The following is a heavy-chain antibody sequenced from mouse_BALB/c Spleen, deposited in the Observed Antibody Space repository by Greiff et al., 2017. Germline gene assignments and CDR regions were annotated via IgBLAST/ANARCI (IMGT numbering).Heavy chain of an antibody. D-gene: IGHD2-3*01. CDR1: GSPFTDYA. Sequence: QVHLQRSGAELVRPGVSVKISCKGSGSPFTDYAMHWVKPSHAKSLEWIGVISTYYGDASYNQKFKGKATMTVDKSSSTAYMELARLTSEDSAIYYCARDDGYPYYYAMDYWGQGTSVTVSS. CDR2: ISTYYGDA. J-gene: IGHJ4*01. V-gene: IGHV1S137*01. CDR3: ARDDGYPYYYAMDY.